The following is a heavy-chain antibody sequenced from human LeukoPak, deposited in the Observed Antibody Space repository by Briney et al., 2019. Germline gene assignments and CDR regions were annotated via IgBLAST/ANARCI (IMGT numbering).Heavy chain of an antibody. CDR2: IYYSGST. Sequence: SETLSLTCTVSGGSISSYCWSWIRQPPGKGLEWIGYIYYSGSTNYNPSLKSRVTISVDTSKNQFSLKLSSVTAADTAVYYCARGIVGATAFDYWGQGTLVTVSS. V-gene: IGHV4-59*01. CDR3: ARGIVGATAFDY. J-gene: IGHJ4*02. CDR1: GGSISSYC. D-gene: IGHD1-26*01.